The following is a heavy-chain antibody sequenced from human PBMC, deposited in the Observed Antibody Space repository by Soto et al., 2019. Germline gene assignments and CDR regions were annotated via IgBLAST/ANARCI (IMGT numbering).Heavy chain of an antibody. Sequence: GGSLRLSCAASGFTFDDYAMHWVRQAPGKGLEWVSGISWNSGSIGYADSVKGRFTISRDNAKNSLYLQMNSLRAEDTALYYCAKEKREGGYSGYDQPTKYYYYYYMDVWGKGTTVTVSS. CDR2: ISWNSGSI. CDR1: GFTFDDYA. V-gene: IGHV3-9*01. J-gene: IGHJ6*03. D-gene: IGHD5-12*01. CDR3: AKEKREGGYSGYDQPTKYYYYYYMDV.